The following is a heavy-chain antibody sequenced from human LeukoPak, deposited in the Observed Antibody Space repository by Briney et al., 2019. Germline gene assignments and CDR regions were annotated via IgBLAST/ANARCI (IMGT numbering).Heavy chain of an antibody. V-gene: IGHV1-46*01. CDR2: INPSGGST. D-gene: IGHD5-24*01. Sequence: ASVKVSCKASGYTFTSYYMHWVRQAPGQGLEWMGIINPSGGSTSYAQKFQGRVTMTSDTSTSTVYMELSSLRSEDTAVYYCATEMATITPRIACFDYWGQGTLVTVSS. J-gene: IGHJ4*02. CDR1: GYTFTSYY. CDR3: ATEMATITPRIACFDY.